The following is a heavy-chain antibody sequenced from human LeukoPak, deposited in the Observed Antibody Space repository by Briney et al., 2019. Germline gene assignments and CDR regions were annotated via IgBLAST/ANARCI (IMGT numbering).Heavy chain of an antibody. CDR3: AKSERLRLGELSFFDY. V-gene: IGHV3-23*01. Sequence: GGSLRLSCAASGFTFSSYAMSWVRQAPGKGLEWVSAISGSGGSTYYADSVKGRFTISRDNSKNTLYLQMNSLRAEDTAVYYCAKSERLRLGELSFFDYWGQGTLSPSPQ. CDR2: ISGSGGST. D-gene: IGHD3-16*02. CDR1: GFTFSSYA. J-gene: IGHJ4*02.